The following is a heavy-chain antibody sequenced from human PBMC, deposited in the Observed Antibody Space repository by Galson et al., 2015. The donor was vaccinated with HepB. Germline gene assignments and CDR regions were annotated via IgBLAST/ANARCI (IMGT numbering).Heavy chain of an antibody. V-gene: IGHV1-69*13. D-gene: IGHD6-13*01. CDR2: IIPPFGTA. J-gene: IGHJ5*02. CDR1: GGTFSTYA. Sequence: SVKVSCKASGGTFSTYAINWVRQAPGQGLEWMGGIIPPFGTAAYAQHFQGRVTLTADESTSTAYMELSSLRAEDTAHYYCARQETSTWYVRWFDPWGQGTLVTVSS. CDR3: ARQETSTWYVRWFDP.